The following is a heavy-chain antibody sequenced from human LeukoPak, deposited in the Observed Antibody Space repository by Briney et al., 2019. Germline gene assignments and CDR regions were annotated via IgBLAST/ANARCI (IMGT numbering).Heavy chain of an antibody. CDR2: MSRGGIT. D-gene: IGHD3-10*01. J-gene: IGHJ4*02. CDR1: GFPFSSYS. CDR3: ARERSRRYGSGTIDQ. Sequence: QAGGSLRLSRVASGFPFSSYSMNWVPQAPGKGPEFVSVMSRGGITYSADTVKRSFTISRDNSTNTLYLQMCSLRAEDTAVYYCARERSRRYGSGTIDQWGQGTPVTVSS. V-gene: IGHV3-66*01.